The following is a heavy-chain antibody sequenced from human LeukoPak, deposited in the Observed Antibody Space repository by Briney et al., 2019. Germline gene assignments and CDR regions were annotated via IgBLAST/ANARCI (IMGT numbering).Heavy chain of an antibody. D-gene: IGHD1-26*01. CDR1: GGSFSGYY. V-gene: IGHV4-34*01. J-gene: IGHJ3*02. Sequence: SETLSLTCAVYGGSFSGYYWSWIRQPPGKGLEWIGEINHSGSTNYNPSLKSRVTISVDTSKNQFSLKLSSVTAADTAVYYCAREFSGSYYRVGYAFDIWGQGTMVTVSS. CDR3: AREFSGSYYRVGYAFDI. CDR2: INHSGST.